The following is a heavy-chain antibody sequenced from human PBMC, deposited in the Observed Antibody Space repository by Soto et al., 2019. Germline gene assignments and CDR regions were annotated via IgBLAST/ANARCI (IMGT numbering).Heavy chain of an antibody. CDR1: GGSISSYY. J-gene: IGHJ4*02. V-gene: IGHV4-59*01. CDR2: IYYSGST. D-gene: IGHD6-19*01. Sequence: QVQLQESGPGLVKPSETLSLTCTVSGGSISSYYWSWIRQPPGKGLEWIGYIYYSGSTNYKPSLKSRVTISVDTSKNQFSLKLSSVTAADTAVYYCAREAPKIAVAGLFDYWGQGTLVTVSS. CDR3: AREAPKIAVAGLFDY.